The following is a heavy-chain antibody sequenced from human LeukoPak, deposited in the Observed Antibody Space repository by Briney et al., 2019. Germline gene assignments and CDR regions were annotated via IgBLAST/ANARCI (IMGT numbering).Heavy chain of an antibody. Sequence: GGSLRLSCAASGFTVSSNYMSWVRQAPGKGLEWVAVIYSGDSTYYADSVKGRFAISSDNTKNTLNLQMNSLRVEDTAVYYCARDEEGYCSGGSCYPRWLDWGQGTLVTVSS. CDR3: ARDEEGYCSGGSCYPRWLD. V-gene: IGHV3-66*01. CDR1: GFTVSSNY. D-gene: IGHD2-15*01. CDR2: IYSGDST. J-gene: IGHJ4*02.